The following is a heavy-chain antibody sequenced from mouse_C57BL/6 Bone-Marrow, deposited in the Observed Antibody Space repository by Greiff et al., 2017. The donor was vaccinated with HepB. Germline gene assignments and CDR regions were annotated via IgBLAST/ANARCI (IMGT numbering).Heavy chain of an antibody. CDR3: TRGGDYYGSSPFDY. CDR2: IDPETGGT. CDR1: GYTFTDYE. J-gene: IGHJ2*01. D-gene: IGHD1-1*01. V-gene: IGHV1-15*01. Sequence: VQLQQSGAELVRPGASVTLSCKASGYTFTDYEMHWVKQTPVHGLEWIGAIDPETGGTAYNQTFKGKAILTADKSSSTAYMELRSLTSEYSAVYYCTRGGDYYGSSPFDYWGQGTTLTVSS.